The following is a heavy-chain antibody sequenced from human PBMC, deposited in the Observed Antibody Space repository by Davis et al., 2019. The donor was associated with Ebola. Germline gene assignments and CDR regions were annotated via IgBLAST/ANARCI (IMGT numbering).Heavy chain of an antibody. J-gene: IGHJ1*01. V-gene: IGHV3-23*01. CDR1: GFTFYNYA. CDR3: AKDGTGYFDSSGYYNAEDFHH. CDR2: ISGSGGST. D-gene: IGHD3-22*01. Sequence: GGSLRLSCAASGFTFYNYAMNWVRQAPGKGLEWVSTISGSGGSTYYADSVKGRFTISRDNSKKTLYLQMNSLRAEDTAVYYCAKDGTGYFDSSGYYNAEDFHHWGQGTLVTVSS.